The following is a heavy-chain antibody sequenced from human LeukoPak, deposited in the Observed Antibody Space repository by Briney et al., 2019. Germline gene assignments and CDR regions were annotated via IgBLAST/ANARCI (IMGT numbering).Heavy chain of an antibody. V-gene: IGHV4-31*03. CDR1: GGSISSGGYY. J-gene: IGHJ3*02. Sequence: SETLSLTCTVSGGSISSGGYYWSWIRQHPGKGLEWIGYIYYSGSTYYNPSLKSRVTISVDTSKNQFSLKLSSVTAADTAAYYCARDAKLLDAFDIWGQGTMVTVSS. CDR3: ARDAKLLDAFDI. D-gene: IGHD2-15*01. CDR2: IYYSGST.